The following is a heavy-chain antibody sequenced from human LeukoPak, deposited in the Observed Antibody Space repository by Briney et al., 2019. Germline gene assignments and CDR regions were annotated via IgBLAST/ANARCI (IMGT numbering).Heavy chain of an antibody. D-gene: IGHD3-3*01. CDR2: ISANKGNT. Sequence: ASVKVSCKASGYTFTSYGISWGGRAPGQGLGGMGGISANKGNTNYAQKLQGRVTMTTDTTTSTAYMELRGLRSDDTAVYYCAREGPGYDFWSGYFSRLNYFDYWGQGTLVTVSS. V-gene: IGHV1-18*01. CDR3: AREGPGYDFWSGYFSRLNYFDY. J-gene: IGHJ4*02. CDR1: GYTFTSYG.